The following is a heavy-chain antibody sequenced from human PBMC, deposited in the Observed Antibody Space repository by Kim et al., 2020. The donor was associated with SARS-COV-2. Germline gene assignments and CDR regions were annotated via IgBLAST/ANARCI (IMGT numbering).Heavy chain of an antibody. CDR1: GGSISSGGYY. D-gene: IGHD2-2*02. V-gene: IGHV4-31*03. CDR2: IYYSGST. CDR3: ARGGVVVPAAIRGAFDI. J-gene: IGHJ3*02. Sequence: SETLSLTCTVSGGSISSGGYYWSWIRQHPGKGLEWIGYIYYSGSTYYNPSLKSRVTISVDTSKNQFSLKLSSVTAADTAVYYCARGGVVVPAAIRGAFDIWGQGTMVTVSS.